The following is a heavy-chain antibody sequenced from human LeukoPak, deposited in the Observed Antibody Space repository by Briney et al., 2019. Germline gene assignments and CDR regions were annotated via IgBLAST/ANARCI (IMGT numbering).Heavy chain of an antibody. J-gene: IGHJ4*02. D-gene: IGHD3-22*01. CDR3: ARLRSITMIVVAKKGNYFDY. CDR2: INHSGST. CDR1: GGSFSGYY. V-gene: IGHV4-34*01. Sequence: PSETLSLTCAVYGGSFSGYYWSWIRQPPGKGLEWIGEINHSGSTNYNPSLKSRVTISVDTSKNQFSLKLSSVTAADTAVYYCARLRSITMIVVAKKGNYFDYWGQGTLVTVSS.